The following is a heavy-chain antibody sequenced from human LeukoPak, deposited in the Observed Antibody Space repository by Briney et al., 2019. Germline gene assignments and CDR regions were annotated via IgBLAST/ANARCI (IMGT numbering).Heavy chain of an antibody. Sequence: GGSLRLSCLASGFTFSTYGVNWVRQAPGKGLERVSHISESRGTTYYADAVKGRFTISRDNAKNSLYLQMDSLSAEDTAVYYCARRVVVPAAPYYFDYWGQGTLVTVSS. CDR2: ISESRGTT. CDR1: GFTFSTYG. D-gene: IGHD2-2*01. CDR3: ARRVVVPAAPYYFDY. J-gene: IGHJ4*02. V-gene: IGHV3-48*01.